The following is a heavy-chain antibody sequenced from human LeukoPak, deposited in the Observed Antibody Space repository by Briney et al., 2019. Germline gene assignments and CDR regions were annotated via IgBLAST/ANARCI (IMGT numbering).Heavy chain of an antibody. CDR2: TFHSGST. J-gene: IGHJ4*02. Sequence: SETLSLTCSVSGYSISSGYYWGWIRQPPGKGLEWIGNTFHSGSTYYNPSLKSRVTISVDTSKNQFSLKLSSVTAADTAVYYCARENGYKYDYWGQGTLVTVSS. CDR3: ARENGYKYDY. D-gene: IGHD5-24*01. V-gene: IGHV4-38-2*02. CDR1: GYSISSGYY.